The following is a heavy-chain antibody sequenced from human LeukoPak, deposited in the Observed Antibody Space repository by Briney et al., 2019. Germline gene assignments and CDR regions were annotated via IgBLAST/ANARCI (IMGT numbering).Heavy chain of an antibody. V-gene: IGHV3-21*01. CDR3: ARGHLGGSYPQYNWFDP. CDR1: GFTFSSYA. CDR2: ISSSSYI. D-gene: IGHD1-26*01. J-gene: IGHJ5*02. Sequence: GGSLRLSCAASGFTFSSYAMNWVRQAPGKGLEWVSGISSSSYIYYADSVKGRFTISRDNAKNSLYLQMNSLRAEDTAVYYCARGHLGGSYPQYNWFDPWGQGTLVTVSS.